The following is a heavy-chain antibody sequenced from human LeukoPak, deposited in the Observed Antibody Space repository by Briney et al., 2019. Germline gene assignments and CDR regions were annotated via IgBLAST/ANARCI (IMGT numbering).Heavy chain of an antibody. CDR1: GYTFTSYG. CDR2: ISAYNGNT. Sequence: GASVKVSCKASGYTFTSYGISWVRQAPGQGLEWMGWISAYNGNTNYAQKLQGRVTMTTDTSTSTAYMELRSLRSDDTAVYYCARAVLGTLIWFGELPSLLYGMDVWGQGTTVTVSS. V-gene: IGHV1-18*01. CDR3: ARAVLGTLIWFGELPSLLYGMDV. J-gene: IGHJ6*02. D-gene: IGHD3-10*01.